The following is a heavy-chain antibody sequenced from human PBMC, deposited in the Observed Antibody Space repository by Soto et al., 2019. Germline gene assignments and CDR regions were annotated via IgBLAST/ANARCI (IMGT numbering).Heavy chain of an antibody. Sequence: EVHLVESGGGLVKPGGSLRLSCAASGFIFNNAWINWVRQAPGKGLEWVGRVKSKTDGGTTDFAAPVKGRFAISRDDSKNMVYLEMNSLKTEDTAIYYCTTDSYMTNIIVRFDYWGHGTLVTVSS. CDR2: VKSKTDGGTT. D-gene: IGHD4-17*01. CDR1: GFIFNNAW. J-gene: IGHJ4*01. V-gene: IGHV3-15*07. CDR3: TTDSYMTNIIVRFDY.